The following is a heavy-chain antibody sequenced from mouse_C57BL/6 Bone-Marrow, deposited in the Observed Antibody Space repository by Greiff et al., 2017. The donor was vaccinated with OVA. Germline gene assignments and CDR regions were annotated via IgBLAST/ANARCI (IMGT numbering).Heavy chain of an antibody. D-gene: IGHD2-3*01. J-gene: IGHJ3*01. Sequence: VQLQESGAELARPGASVKLSCKASGYTFTSYGISWVKQRTGQGLEWIGEMYPRSGNTYYNEKFKGKATLTADKSSSTAYMELRSLTSEDSAVYFCASDGYYVGAWFAYWGQGTLVTVSA. CDR1: GYTFTSYG. CDR3: ASDGYYVGAWFAY. CDR2: MYPRSGNT. V-gene: IGHV1-81*01.